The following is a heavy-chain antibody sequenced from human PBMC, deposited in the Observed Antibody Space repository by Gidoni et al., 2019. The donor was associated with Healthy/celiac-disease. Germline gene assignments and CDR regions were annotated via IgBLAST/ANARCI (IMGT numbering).Heavy chain of an antibody. Sequence: QVQLVQSGAEVKKPGAAVKGAGKASGYTVTGYYMHWVRQAPGQGLEWMGWINPNSGGTNYAQKFQGWVTMTRDTSISTAYMELSRLRSDDTAVYYCARQGAGYGATASIDYWGQGTLVTVSS. CDR3: ARQGAGYGATASIDY. V-gene: IGHV1-2*04. CDR1: GYTVTGYY. J-gene: IGHJ4*02. CDR2: INPNSGGT. D-gene: IGHD1-26*01.